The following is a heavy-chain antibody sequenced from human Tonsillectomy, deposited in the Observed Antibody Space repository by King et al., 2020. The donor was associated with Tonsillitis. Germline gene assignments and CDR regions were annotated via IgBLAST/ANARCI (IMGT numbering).Heavy chain of an antibody. J-gene: IGHJ4*02. CDR2: ISYDGNNK. Sequence: VQLVESGGGVVQPGRSLRLSCAASGFTFSSYAMHWVRQAPGKGLEGVAVISYDGNNKYYADSVKGRFTISRDNSKNSLSLQMNSLRAEETAVYYFARDYRWGDSSGYYFDCWGQGTLVTVSS. D-gene: IGHD3-22*01. CDR3: ARDYRWGDSSGYYFDC. CDR1: GFTFSSYA. V-gene: IGHV3-30-3*01.